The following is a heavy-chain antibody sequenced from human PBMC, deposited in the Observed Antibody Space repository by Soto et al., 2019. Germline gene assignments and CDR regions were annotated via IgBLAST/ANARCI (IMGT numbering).Heavy chain of an antibody. J-gene: IGHJ4*02. D-gene: IGHD1-26*01. V-gene: IGHV1-46*01. CDR1: GYTFSNYY. Sequence: ASVKVSCKASGYTFSNYYLHWVRQAPGQGLEWMAIINPNGGRTSYAQRFQGRVTVTRDTSTSTLYMDLSSPRSDDTAVYYCARGPYSRELLQLGYWGQGTLVTVSS. CDR3: ARGPYSRELLQLGY. CDR2: INPNGGRT.